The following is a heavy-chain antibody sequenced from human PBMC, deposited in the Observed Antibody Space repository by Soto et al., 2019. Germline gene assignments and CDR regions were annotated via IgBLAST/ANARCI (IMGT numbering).Heavy chain of an antibody. CDR2: ISYDGSDK. J-gene: IGHJ4*02. V-gene: IGHV3-30*18. CDR3: AKGRGLLIDS. CDR1: GFTFSSYG. Sequence: PGGSLRLSCAASGFTFSSYGMHWVRQAPGKGLEWVALISYDGSDKYYAGSVKGRFIISRDDSKNTLDLQMNSLRGEDTAVYYCAKGRGLLIDSWGQGTLVTVSS. D-gene: IGHD3-10*01.